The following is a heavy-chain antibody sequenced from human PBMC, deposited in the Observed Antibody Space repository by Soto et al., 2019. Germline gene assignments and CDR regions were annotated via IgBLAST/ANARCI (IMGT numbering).Heavy chain of an antibody. V-gene: IGHV3-74*01. Sequence: EVQLVESGGGSVQPGGSLRLSCVASGITFSGYWMHWVRQAPGKGLVWVARVDSDGGGTSYADSVKGRFTISRDNAKNTIYLQMNSLLFYDTAVYYWATGFEDWGQGITVTVSS. CDR1: GITFSGYW. CDR2: VDSDGGGT. CDR3: ATGFED. J-gene: IGHJ4*02.